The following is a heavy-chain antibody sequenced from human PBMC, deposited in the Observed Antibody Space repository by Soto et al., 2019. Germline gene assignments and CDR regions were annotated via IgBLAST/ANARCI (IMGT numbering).Heavy chain of an antibody. CDR1: GCSFSTRQEE. D-gene: IGHD6-19*01. CDR3: SFSPGGYISGWDHRYLDF. J-gene: IGHJ6*03. CDR2: IYWGDDK. V-gene: IGHV2-5*02. Sequence: GSGPTRVNPTPALGLSGTFSGCSFSTRQEEVGRIRQPPGKAQEWLARIYWGDDKRYSKTLRSRLTITKDTSNNQVVRTITNKEPVDTATYYCSFSPGGYISGWDHRYLDFWGNRTTVTVSS.